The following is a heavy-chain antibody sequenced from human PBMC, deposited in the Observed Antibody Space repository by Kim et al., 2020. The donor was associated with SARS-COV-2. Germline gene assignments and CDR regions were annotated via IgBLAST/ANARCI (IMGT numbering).Heavy chain of an antibody. D-gene: IGHD3-22*01. Sequence: SQTLSLTCAISGDSVSSNSAAWNWIRQSPSRGLEWLGRTYYRSKWYNDYAVSVKSRITINPDTSKNQFSLQLNSVTPEDTAVYYCARDQGSSSGYYYAPRSWYFDLWGRGTLVTVSS. CDR2: TYYRSKWYN. CDR3: ARDQGSSSGYYYAPRSWYFDL. V-gene: IGHV6-1*01. J-gene: IGHJ2*01. CDR1: GDSVSSNSAA.